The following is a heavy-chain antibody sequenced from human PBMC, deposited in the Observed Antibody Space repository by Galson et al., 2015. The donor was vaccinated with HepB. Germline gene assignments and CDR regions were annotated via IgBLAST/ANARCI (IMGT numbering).Heavy chain of an antibody. Sequence: QSGAEVKKPGESLRISCKGSGYSFTSYWISWVRQMPGRGLEWMGRIDPSDSYTNYSPSFQGHVTISADKSISTAYLQWSSLKASDTAMYYCASHDSPLGDSSGYYRDYWGQGTLVTVSS. CDR3: ASHDSPLGDSSGYYRDY. CDR1: GYSFTSYW. V-gene: IGHV5-10-1*01. J-gene: IGHJ4*02. D-gene: IGHD3-22*01. CDR2: IDPSDSYT.